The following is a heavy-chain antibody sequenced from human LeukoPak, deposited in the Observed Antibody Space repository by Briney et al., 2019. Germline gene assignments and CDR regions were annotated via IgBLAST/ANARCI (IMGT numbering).Heavy chain of an antibody. CDR2: IYTSGST. D-gene: IGHD3-10*01. CDR1: GGSISSYY. V-gene: IGHV4-4*07. CDR3: AKSNGYGLVDI. J-gene: IGHJ3*02. Sequence: PSETLSLTCTVSGGSISSYYWSWIRQPAGKGLEWIGRIYTSGSTNYSPSLKSRVTISLDTSRNQFSLKLNSVTAADTAVYYCAKSNGYGLVDIWGQGTMVTVSS.